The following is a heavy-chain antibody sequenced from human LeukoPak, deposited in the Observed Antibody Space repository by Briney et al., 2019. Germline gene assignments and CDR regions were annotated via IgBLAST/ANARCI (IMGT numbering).Heavy chain of an antibody. J-gene: IGHJ1*01. CDR1: GGSFSGYY. Sequence: SETLSLTCAVYGGSFSGYYWSWIRQPPGKGLEWIGSIYYSGSTYYNPSLKSRVTISVDTSKNQFSLKLSSVTAADTAVYYCARSRGESVTTWSEYFQHWGQGTLVTVSS. CDR2: IYYSGST. CDR3: ARSRGESVTTWSEYFQH. V-gene: IGHV4-34*01. D-gene: IGHD4-17*01.